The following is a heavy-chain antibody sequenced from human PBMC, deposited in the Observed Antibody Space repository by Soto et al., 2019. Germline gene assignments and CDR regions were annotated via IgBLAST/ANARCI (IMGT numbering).Heavy chain of an antibody. V-gene: IGHV4-4*07. Sequence: SETLSLTCTVSGGSISSLYWAWIRQPAGKGLEWIGRIFPSGDSNYNPSLPSRVSMSLDTSKNEFSLTMSSVTAADTAVCYCARDSRCKSEYACFACLDFWGQGILVTVSS. CDR2: IFPSGDS. J-gene: IGHJ4*02. CDR3: ARDSRCKSEYACFACLDF. D-gene: IGHD2-8*01. CDR1: GGSISSLY.